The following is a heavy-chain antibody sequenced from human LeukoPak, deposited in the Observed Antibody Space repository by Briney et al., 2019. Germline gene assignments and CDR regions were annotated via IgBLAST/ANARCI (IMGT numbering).Heavy chain of an antibody. CDR2: SYYTGST. J-gene: IGHJ5*02. V-gene: IGHV4-59*01. Sequence: PSETLSLTCTVSGGSISSYYWSWIRQPPGKGLEWIGYSYYTGSTNYNPSLKSQVTISVDRSKNQFSLKLSFVTAADTAVYYCARELEYCSGGSCLNWLDPWGQGTLVTVSS. D-gene: IGHD2-15*01. CDR1: GGSISSYY. CDR3: ARELEYCSGGSCLNWLDP.